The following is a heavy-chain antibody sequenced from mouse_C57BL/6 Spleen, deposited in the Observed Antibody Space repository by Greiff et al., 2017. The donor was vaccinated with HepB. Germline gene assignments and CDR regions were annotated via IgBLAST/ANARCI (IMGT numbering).Heavy chain of an antibody. CDR1: GYTFTSYW. J-gene: IGHJ3*01. Sequence: VQLQQPGAELVRPGSSVKLSCKASGYTFTSYWMDWVKQRPGQGLEWIGNIYPSDSETHYNQKFKDKATLTVDKSSSTAYMQLSSLTSEDSAVYYCARLRITTVEFAYWGQGTLVTVSA. V-gene: IGHV1-61*01. CDR3: ARLRITTVEFAY. D-gene: IGHD1-1*01. CDR2: IYPSDSET.